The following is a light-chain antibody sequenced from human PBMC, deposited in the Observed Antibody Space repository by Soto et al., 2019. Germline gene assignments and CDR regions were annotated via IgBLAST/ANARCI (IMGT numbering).Light chain of an antibody. V-gene: IGKV1-33*01. CDR1: QDISNY. J-gene: IGKJ5*01. CDR3: QQADSLPFT. Sequence: DIQMTQPPSSLSASVGDRATITCRASQDISNYLKWYQQRPGKAPKLLTYDASNLERGVPSRFSGTRSGTHFTFAITSLQPEDVAPYYCQQADSLPFTFGQGTRLEI. CDR2: DAS.